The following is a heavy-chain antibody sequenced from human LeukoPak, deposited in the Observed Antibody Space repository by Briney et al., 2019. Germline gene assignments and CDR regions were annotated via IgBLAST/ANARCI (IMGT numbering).Heavy chain of an antibody. V-gene: IGHV3-23*01. CDR2: ISGSGGST. CDR1: GFTFSSYA. J-gene: IGHJ3*02. CDR3: AKDHRVTIFGVVYDAFDI. D-gene: IGHD3-3*01. Sequence: PGGSLRLSCAASGFTFSSYAMSWVRQAPGKGLEWVSAISGSGGSTYYADSVKGRFTISRDNSKNTLYLQMNSLRAEDTAVYYCAKDHRVTIFGVVYDAFDIWGQGTMVTVSS.